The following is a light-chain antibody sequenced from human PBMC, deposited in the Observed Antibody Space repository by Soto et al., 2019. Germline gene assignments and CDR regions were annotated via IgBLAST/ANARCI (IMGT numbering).Light chain of an antibody. J-gene: IGKJ1*01. Sequence: EIVMTQSPATLSVSPGERATLSCRASESVSSNLAWYQQKPGQAPRLLIYGASTRATGIPARFSGSGSGTEFTLTISSLQSEDFAVYYCHQSRRTFGQGTKVEIK. CDR3: HQSRRT. V-gene: IGKV3-15*01. CDR2: GAS. CDR1: ESVSSN.